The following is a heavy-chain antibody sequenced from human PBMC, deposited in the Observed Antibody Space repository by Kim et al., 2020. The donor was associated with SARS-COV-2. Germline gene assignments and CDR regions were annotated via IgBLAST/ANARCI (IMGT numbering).Heavy chain of an antibody. CDR2: INHSGST. Sequence: SETLSLTCAVYGGSFSGYYWSWIRQPPGKGLEWIGEINHSGSTNYNPSLKSRVTISVDTSKNQFSLKLSSVTAADTAVYYCARGNRPDHIAAAANDYWGQGTLVTVSS. V-gene: IGHV4-34*01. CDR1: GGSFSGYY. D-gene: IGHD6-13*01. CDR3: ARGNRPDHIAAAANDY. J-gene: IGHJ4*02.